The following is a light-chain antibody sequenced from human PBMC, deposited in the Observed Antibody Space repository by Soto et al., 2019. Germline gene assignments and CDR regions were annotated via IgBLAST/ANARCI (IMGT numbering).Light chain of an antibody. CDR3: QHCSSSPLT. CDR2: GAS. CDR1: QSVSSSY. Sequence: IVLTQSRGTLSLSPGERATLYCRASQSVSSSYLAWYQQKPGQAPRRRIDGASSRATGIPDRVSGNGSGTAVTLTTSRRVEPEYFAVYYCQHCSSSPLTFGQGTKVDIK. V-gene: IGKV3-20*01. J-gene: IGKJ1*01.